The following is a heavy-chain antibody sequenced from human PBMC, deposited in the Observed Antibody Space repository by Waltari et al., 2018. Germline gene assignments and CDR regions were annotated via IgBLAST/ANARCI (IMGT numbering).Heavy chain of an antibody. D-gene: IGHD6-6*01. CDR2: ISSSSRYI. J-gene: IGHJ6*03. CDR3: ARGRDIAARPYYMDV. V-gene: IGHV3-21*01. Sequence: EVQLVESGGGLVKPGGSLRLSCAASGFTFSSYSMNWVSQAPGKGLEWVSSISSSSRYIYYADSVKGRFTISRDNAKNSLYLQMNSLRAEDTAVYYCARGRDIAARPYYMDVWGKGTTVTVSS. CDR1: GFTFSSYS.